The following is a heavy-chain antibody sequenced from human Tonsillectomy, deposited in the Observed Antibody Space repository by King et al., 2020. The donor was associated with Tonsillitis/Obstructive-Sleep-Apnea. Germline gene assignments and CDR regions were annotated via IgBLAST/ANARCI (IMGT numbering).Heavy chain of an antibody. CDR3: ARDTLGGFGELYNYFDY. CDR1: SGSVSSGFYY. Sequence: VQLQESGPRLVKPAQTLSLTCTVSSGSVSSGFYYWSWIRLHPGKGLEWIGNVYYSGSTYYNPSLRSRVSISLDTSKNQFFLNLNSVTAADTAVYYCARDTLGGFGELYNYFDYWGQGTPVTVSS. D-gene: IGHD3-10*01. CDR2: VYYSGST. J-gene: IGHJ4*02. V-gene: IGHV4-31*03.